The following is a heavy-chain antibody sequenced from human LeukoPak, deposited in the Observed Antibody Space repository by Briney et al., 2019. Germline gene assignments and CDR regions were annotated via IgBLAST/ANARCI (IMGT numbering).Heavy chain of an antibody. CDR1: GYTFTSYA. J-gene: IGHJ4*02. V-gene: IGHV1-3*01. D-gene: IGHD2-2*01. CDR2: INAGNGNT. CDR3: ARTGRMLTEYQLTMKGYDY. Sequence: GASVKVSCKASGYTFTSYAMHWVRQAPGQRLEWMGWINAGNGNTKYSQKFQDRVTITRDTSASTAYMELSSLRSEDTAVYYCARTGRMLTEYQLTMKGYDYWGQGTLVTVSS.